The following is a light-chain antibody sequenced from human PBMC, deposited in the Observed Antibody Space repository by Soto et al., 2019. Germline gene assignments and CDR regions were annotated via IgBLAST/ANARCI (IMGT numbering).Light chain of an antibody. CDR3: QQYGSSPST. CDR1: QSVSSSY. J-gene: IGKJ4*01. V-gene: IGKV3-20*01. CDR2: GAS. Sequence: EIVLTQSPGTLSLSPGERATLSCRASQSVSSSYLAWYQQKPGQAPRLLIYGASSRATGIPDRFSGSGSGTDFTLTISRLEPEDFAVYYCQQYGSSPSTFGGGTKVEFK.